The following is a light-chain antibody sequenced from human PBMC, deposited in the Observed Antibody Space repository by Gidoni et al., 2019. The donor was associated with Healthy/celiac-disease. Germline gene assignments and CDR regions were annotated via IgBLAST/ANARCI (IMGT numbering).Light chain of an antibody. CDR3: AAWDASLNGPV. V-gene: IGLV1-44*01. CDR1: SSNIGSNT. J-gene: IGLJ3*02. Sequence: QSVLTQPPSASGTPGQRVPISCSGSSSNIGSNTVHWYQQLPGTAPKLLIYSTNPRPSWVPVRFSGSQSGTSASLAISGLQSEDEADYYCAAWDASLNGPVFGGGTKLTVL. CDR2: STN.